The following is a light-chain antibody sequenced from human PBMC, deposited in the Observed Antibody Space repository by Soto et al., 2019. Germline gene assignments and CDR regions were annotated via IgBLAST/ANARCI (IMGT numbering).Light chain of an antibody. Sequence: DIQLTQSPSFLSASVGDRVTITCRASQGISSYLAWYQQKPGKAPKLLIYAASTLQSGVPSRFSGSGSGTEFTLTISSLQPEDFATYYCHQLNSYPPKITFGQGTRLEIK. J-gene: IGKJ5*01. V-gene: IGKV1-9*01. CDR3: HQLNSYPPKIT. CDR2: AAS. CDR1: QGISSY.